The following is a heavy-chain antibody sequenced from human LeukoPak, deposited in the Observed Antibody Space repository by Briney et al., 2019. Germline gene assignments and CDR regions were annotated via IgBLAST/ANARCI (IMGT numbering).Heavy chain of an antibody. J-gene: IGHJ3*02. D-gene: IGHD6-13*01. CDR3: ARDIGGAAAPTAFDI. V-gene: IGHV1-69*04. CDR2: IIPILGIA. Sequence: SVKVSCKASGGTFSSYAISWVRQAPGQGLEWMGRIIPILGIANYAQKFQGRVTITADKSTSTAYMELSSLRSEDTAVYYCARDIGGAAAPTAFDIWGQGTMVTVSS. CDR1: GGTFSSYA.